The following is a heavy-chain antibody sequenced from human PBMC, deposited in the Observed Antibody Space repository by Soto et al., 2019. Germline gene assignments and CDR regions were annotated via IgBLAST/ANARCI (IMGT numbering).Heavy chain of an antibody. V-gene: IGHV3-48*02. CDR2: ISSSSSTI. CDR1: GFTFSSYS. Sequence: EVQLVESGGGLVQPGGSLRLSCAASGFTFSSYSMNWVRQAPGKGLEWVSYISSSSSTIYYAYSVKGRFTISRDNAKNSLYLQMISLRDENAAVYYCAREGRSPNWFDPWGQGTLVTVSS. J-gene: IGHJ5*02. D-gene: IGHD1-26*01. CDR3: AREGRSPNWFDP.